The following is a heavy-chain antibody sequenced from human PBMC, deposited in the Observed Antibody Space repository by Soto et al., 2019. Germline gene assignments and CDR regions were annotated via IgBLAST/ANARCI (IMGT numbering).Heavy chain of an antibody. V-gene: IGHV1-18*01. J-gene: IGHJ4*02. Sequence: QVQLVQSGAEVKKPGASIKVSCKDCGYTFTSYGISWVRQAPGQELEWMGWISAYNGNTNYAQKLQGRVTMTSDTSTSTAYMELRSLRSDDTAVYYCARAYDSSGYADQIDYWGQGTLVTVSS. CDR3: ARAYDSSGYADQIDY. CDR1: GYTFTSYG. D-gene: IGHD3-22*01. CDR2: ISAYNGNT.